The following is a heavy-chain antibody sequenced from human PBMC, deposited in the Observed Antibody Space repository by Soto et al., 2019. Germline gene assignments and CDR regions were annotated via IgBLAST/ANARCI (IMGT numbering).Heavy chain of an antibody. V-gene: IGHV3-23*01. Sequence: EVQLLESGGGLVQPGGSLRLSCAASGFTFSSYAMSWVRQAPGKGLEWVSAISGSGGSTYYADSVKGRFTISRDNSKNTLYLQMNSLRADDTDVYYCAATTVRSIRDYWGQGALVTVSS. CDR1: GFTFSSYA. CDR3: AATTVRSIRDY. D-gene: IGHD4-4*01. J-gene: IGHJ4*02. CDR2: ISGSGGST.